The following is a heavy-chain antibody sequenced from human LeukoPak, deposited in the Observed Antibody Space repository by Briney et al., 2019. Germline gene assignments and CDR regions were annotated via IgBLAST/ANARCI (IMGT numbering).Heavy chain of an antibody. Sequence: GGSLRLSCAASGFTVSSNYMSWVRQAPGKGLEWVSVIYSDGSTYHADSVKGRFTISRDNFKNMLYLQMNRLRVEDTAMYYCARGGSSGWTLGYWGQGTLVTVSS. D-gene: IGHD6-19*01. J-gene: IGHJ4*02. CDR3: ARGGSSGWTLGY. CDR1: GFTVSSNY. V-gene: IGHV3-66*01. CDR2: IYSDGST.